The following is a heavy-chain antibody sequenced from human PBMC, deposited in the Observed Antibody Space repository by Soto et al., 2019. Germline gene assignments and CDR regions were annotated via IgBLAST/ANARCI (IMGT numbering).Heavy chain of an antibody. V-gene: IGHV3-33*01. CDR1: GFSLSGYG. J-gene: IGHJ4*02. CDR3: ARDQSGNRWAVDY. CDR2: IWYDASNK. D-gene: IGHD5-12*01. Sequence: HPGGSLRLSCEVSGFSLSGYGMHWVRQAPGKGLEWVAVIWYDASNKYYGDSVKGRFTISRDNSKNTLYLQMNSLRAEDTAVYYCARDQSGNRWAVDYWGQGTLVTVSS.